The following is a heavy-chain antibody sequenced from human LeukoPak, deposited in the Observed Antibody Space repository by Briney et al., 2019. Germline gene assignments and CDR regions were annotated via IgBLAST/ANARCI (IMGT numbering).Heavy chain of an antibody. Sequence: PGGSLRLSCAASGFTVSSNYMSWVRQAPGKGLEWVSVIYSGGSTYYADSVKGRFTISRDNSKNTLYLQMNSLRAEDTAVYYCARDLLFNDYGDYDTPGSEHGAFDIWGQGTMVTVSS. CDR1: GFTVSSNY. CDR2: IYSGGST. J-gene: IGHJ3*02. CDR3: ARDLLFNDYGDYDTPGSEHGAFDI. V-gene: IGHV3-53*01. D-gene: IGHD4-17*01.